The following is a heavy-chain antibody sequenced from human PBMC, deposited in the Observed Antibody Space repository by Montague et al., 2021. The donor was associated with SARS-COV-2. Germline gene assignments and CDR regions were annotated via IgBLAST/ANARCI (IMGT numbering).Heavy chain of an antibody. CDR1: GGPISSRLYY. CDR3: ARRVGQWLPRYQYYFDY. J-gene: IGHJ4*02. D-gene: IGHD6-19*01. V-gene: IGHV4-39*01. CDR2: IYYSGST. Sequence: SETLSLTCTVSGGPISSRLYYWSWIRPPPAKGLGWIGSIYYSGSTSYTPSLKSRVTISVDTSKNQFSLKLSSGTAADTAVYYCARRVGQWLPRYQYYFDYWGQGTTVTVSS.